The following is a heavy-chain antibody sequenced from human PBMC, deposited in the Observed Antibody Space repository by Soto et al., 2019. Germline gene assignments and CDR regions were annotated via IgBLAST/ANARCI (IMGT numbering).Heavy chain of an antibody. CDR1: GGSLISYY. J-gene: IGHJ5*02. D-gene: IGHD3-22*01. V-gene: IGHV4-59*01. Sequence: PLETLPLTCTVSGGSLISYYWTWIRQSTGKGLEWIGYVSSTGSTNYNPSLKSRLTMSLDTSTNEVSLSLTSVTAADAAVYFCARFSPPRKSYDSNPGWFDPWGQGIMLTVSS. CDR3: ARFSPPRKSYDSNPGWFDP. CDR2: VSSTGST.